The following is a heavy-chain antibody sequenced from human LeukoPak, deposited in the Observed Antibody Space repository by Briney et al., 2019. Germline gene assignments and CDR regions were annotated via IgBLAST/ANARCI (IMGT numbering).Heavy chain of an antibody. J-gene: IGHJ5*02. CDR3: AKDSEPYYYDSSGYSS. V-gene: IGHV3-43D*03. CDR1: GFTFDDYA. CDR2: ISWDGGST. D-gene: IGHD3-22*01. Sequence: GGSLRLSCAASGFTFDDYAMHWVRHAPGKGLEWVSLISWDGGSTYYADSVKGRFTISRVNSKNSLYLQMNSLRAEDTALYYCAKDSEPYYYDSSGYSSWGQGTLVTVSS.